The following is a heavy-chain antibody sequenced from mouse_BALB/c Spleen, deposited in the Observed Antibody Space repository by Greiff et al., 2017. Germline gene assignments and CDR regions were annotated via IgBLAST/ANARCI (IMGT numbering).Heavy chain of an antibody. J-gene: IGHJ2*01. CDR1: GFTFSNYW. D-gene: IGHD2-4*01. CDR2: IRLKSNNYAT. Sequence: EVKLQESGGGLVQPGGSMKLSCVASGFTFSNYWINWVRQSPEKGLEWVAEIRLKSNNYATHYAESVKGRFTISRDDSKSSVYLQMNNLRAEDTGIYYCTRGYYDYDDGYYFDYWGQGTTLTVSS. CDR3: TRGYYDYDDGYYFDY. V-gene: IGHV6-6*02.